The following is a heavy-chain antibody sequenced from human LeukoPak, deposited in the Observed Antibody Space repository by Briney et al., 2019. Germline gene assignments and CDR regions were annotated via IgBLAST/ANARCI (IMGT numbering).Heavy chain of an antibody. V-gene: IGHV4-30-4*01. D-gene: IGHD2-21*02. CDR2: IYYSGST. Sequence: SETLSLTCAVSGYSISSGYYWSWIRQPPGKGLEWIGYIYYSGSTYYNPSLKSRVTISVDTSKNQFSLKLSSVTAADTAVYYCAREYGAYCGGDCYSGMSYYYYGMDVWGQGTTVTVSS. J-gene: IGHJ6*02. CDR1: GYSISSGYY. CDR3: AREYGAYCGGDCYSGMSYYYYGMDV.